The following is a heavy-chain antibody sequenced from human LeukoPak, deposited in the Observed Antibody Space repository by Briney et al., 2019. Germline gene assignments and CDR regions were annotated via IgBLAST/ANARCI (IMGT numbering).Heavy chain of an antibody. D-gene: IGHD4/OR15-4a*01. CDR2: ISGGGIST. V-gene: IGHV3-23*01. J-gene: IGHJ4*02. CDR3: AKDVVLTPGYFDY. CDR1: GFTFSDFG. Sequence: PGGSLRLSCAASGFTFSDFGMHWVRQAPGKGLEWVSAISGGGISTYYADSVKGRLTISRDNSKNTLYLQMNSLRAEDTAVYYCAKDVVLTPGYFDYWGQGTLVTVSS.